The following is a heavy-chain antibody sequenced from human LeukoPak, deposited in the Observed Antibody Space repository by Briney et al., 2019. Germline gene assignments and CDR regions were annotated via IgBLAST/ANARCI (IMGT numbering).Heavy chain of an antibody. D-gene: IGHD6-13*01. CDR2: IYYSGST. V-gene: IGHV4-59*01. J-gene: IGHJ6*03. CDR3: ARARYSSSWYLPGVQVDYYYYYMDV. Sequence: SETLSLTCTVSGGSISSYYWSWIRQPPGKGLEWIGYIYYSGSTNYNPSLKSRVTISVDTSKNQFSLKLSSVTAADTAVYYCARARYSSSWYLPGVQVDYYYYYMDVWGKGTTVTVSS. CDR1: GGSISSYY.